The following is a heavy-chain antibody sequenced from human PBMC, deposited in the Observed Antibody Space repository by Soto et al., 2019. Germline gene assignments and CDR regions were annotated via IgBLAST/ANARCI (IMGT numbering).Heavy chain of an antibody. D-gene: IGHD3-22*01. CDR2: LYYGRSA. CDR1: GDSISSYY. J-gene: IGHJ4*02. Sequence: QVQLQESGPGLVKPSETLSLTCAVSGDSISSYYCMWIRQPPGKGLESIGYLYYGRSANYNPSLKRGVPLSVDTSTNQCSLALSSMTAADTAVYYCALRSMAVVPEYWGQGTLVTVSS. V-gene: IGHV4-59*01. CDR3: ALRSMAVVPEY.